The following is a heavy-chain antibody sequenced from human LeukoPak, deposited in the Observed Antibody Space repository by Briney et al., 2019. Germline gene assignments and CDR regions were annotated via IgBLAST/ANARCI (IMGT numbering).Heavy chain of an antibody. Sequence: GASVKVSCTASGGTFSSYAISWGRQAPGQGLEWMGGIIPIFGTANYAQKFQGRVTITADESTSTAYMELSSLRSEDTAVYYCAKCRDGYNRCGYWGQGTLVTVSS. J-gene: IGHJ4*02. D-gene: IGHD5-24*01. CDR1: GGTFSSYA. CDR2: IIPIFGTA. CDR3: AKCRDGYNRCGY. V-gene: IGHV1-69*13.